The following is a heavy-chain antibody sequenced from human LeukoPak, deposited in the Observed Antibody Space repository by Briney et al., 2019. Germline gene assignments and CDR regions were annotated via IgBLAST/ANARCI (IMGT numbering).Heavy chain of an antibody. J-gene: IGHJ4*02. D-gene: IGHD3-10*01. CDR2: IAGRTGGGAK. CDR1: XXSXXYAX. V-gene: IGHV3-15*07. CDR3: TTEGEQMESSGFDY. Sequence: LXXSCTASXXSXXYAXMNWXRXAPGEGLXWVXXIAGRTGGGAKDYAKSVRGRFSISRDDSKNTLHLQMNNLKTEDTAVYYCTTEGEQMESSGFDYWGQGTPVTVSS.